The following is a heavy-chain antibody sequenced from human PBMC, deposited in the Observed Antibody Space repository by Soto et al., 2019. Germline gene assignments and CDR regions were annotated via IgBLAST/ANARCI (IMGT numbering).Heavy chain of an antibody. V-gene: IGHV1-24*01. CDR2: FDPEDGET. J-gene: IGHJ5*02. D-gene: IGHD3-10*01. CDR1: GYTLTELS. Sequence: ASVKVSCKVSGYTLTELSMHWVRQAPGKGLEWMGGFDPEDGETIYAQKFQGRVTMTEDTSTDTAYMELSSLRSEDTAVYYCATVISFGDWGWFDPWGQGTLVTVSS. CDR3: ATVISFGDWGWFDP.